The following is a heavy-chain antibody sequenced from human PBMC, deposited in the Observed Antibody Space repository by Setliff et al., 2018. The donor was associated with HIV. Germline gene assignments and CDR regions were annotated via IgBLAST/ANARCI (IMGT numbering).Heavy chain of an antibody. J-gene: IGHJ4*02. Sequence: PSETLSLTCTVSGGSISSSSYYWGWIRQPPGKGLEWIGSIYYSGNTYYNPSLKSRVTISVDTSKNQFSLKLSSVTAADTAVYYCARKNRGAPAPFDYWGQGTLVTVSS. V-gene: IGHV4-39*01. D-gene: IGHD6-25*01. CDR1: GGSISSSSYY. CDR3: ARKNRGAPAPFDY. CDR2: IYYSGNT.